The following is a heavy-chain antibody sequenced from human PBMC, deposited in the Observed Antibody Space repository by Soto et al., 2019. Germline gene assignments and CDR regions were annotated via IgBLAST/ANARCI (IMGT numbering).Heavy chain of an antibody. D-gene: IGHD3-22*01. CDR2: IIPIFGTA. J-gene: IGHJ6*04. Sequence: SVKVSCKASGGTFSSYAISWVRQAPGQGLEWMGGIIPIFGTANYAQKFQGRVTITADESTSTAYMELSSLRSEDTAVYYCARGAIHYYDSSGYYYYYGMDVWGEGTTVTVSS. CDR3: ARGAIHYYDSSGYYYYYGMDV. CDR1: GGTFSSYA. V-gene: IGHV1-69*13.